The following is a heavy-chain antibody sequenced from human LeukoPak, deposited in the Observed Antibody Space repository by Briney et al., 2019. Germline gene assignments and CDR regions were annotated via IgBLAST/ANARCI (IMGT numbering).Heavy chain of an antibody. J-gene: IGHJ4*02. Sequence: PGGSLRLSCAASGFTFSSYSINWVRQAPGKGLEWVSCVSSTSSFIYYADSVKGRFTISRDNAKNSLYLQMNSLRAEDTAMYYCARSVRYDYGDFFDYWGQGTLVTVSS. CDR2: VSSTSSFI. CDR3: ARSVRYDYGDFFDY. V-gene: IGHV3-21*01. CDR1: GFTFSSYS. D-gene: IGHD4-17*01.